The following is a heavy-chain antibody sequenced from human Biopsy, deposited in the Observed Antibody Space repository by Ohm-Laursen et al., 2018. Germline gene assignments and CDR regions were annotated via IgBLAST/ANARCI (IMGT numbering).Heavy chain of an antibody. CDR2: ISGTGGSL. J-gene: IGHJ4*02. D-gene: IGHD6-13*01. CDR3: AKTRGEARAAANF. V-gene: IGHV3-11*01. CDR1: GFTFSDYY. Sequence: SLRLSCAASGFTFSDYYMSWVRQASGKGLAWVLFISGTGGSLDYADSVKGRFTISRDNAKNSLYLQINSLRAEDTAVYYCAKTRGEARAAANFWGQGTLVTVSS.